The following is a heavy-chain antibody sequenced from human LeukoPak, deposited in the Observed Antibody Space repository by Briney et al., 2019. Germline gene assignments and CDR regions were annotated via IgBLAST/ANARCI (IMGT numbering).Heavy chain of an antibody. V-gene: IGHV1-69*05. J-gene: IGHJ5*02. D-gene: IGHD2-2*01. CDR1: GGTFSSYA. Sequence: GASVKVSCKASGGTFSSYAISWVRQAPGQGLEWMGGIIPIFGTANYAQKFQGRVTITTGESTSTAYMELSSLRSEDTAVYYCARGYCSSTSCYYIDPWGQGTLVTVSS. CDR3: ARGYCSSTSCYYIDP. CDR2: IIPIFGTA.